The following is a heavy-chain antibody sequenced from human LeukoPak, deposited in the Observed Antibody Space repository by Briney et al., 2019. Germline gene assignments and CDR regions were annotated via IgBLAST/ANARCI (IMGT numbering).Heavy chain of an antibody. CDR1: GYTFTAYY. Sequence: GASVKVSCKTSGYTFTAYYMHWVRQAPGQGLEWMGWINANTGGTKYAQKFQGRVTMTRNTSISTAYMELSRLTSDDTAVYYRARGRGYISGYYVDVWGKGTTVTVSS. D-gene: IGHD5-18*01. J-gene: IGHJ6*03. V-gene: IGHV1-2*02. CDR2: INANTGGT. CDR3: ARGRGYISGYYVDV.